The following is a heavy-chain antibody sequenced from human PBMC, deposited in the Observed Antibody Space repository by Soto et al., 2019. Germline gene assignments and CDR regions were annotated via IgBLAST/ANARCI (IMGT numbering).Heavy chain of an antibody. J-gene: IGHJ6*02. CDR2: IYYSGST. V-gene: IGHV4-30-4*01. CDR1: GGSIDSDDYY. Sequence: SETLSLTCTVSGGSIDSDDYYWTWIRQPPGKGLEWIGYIYYSGSTYYNPSLKSRVTISVDTSKNQFSLKLSSVTAADTAVYYCARGLGGDSSGYFSFYYYYGMDVWGQGTTVTVSS. CDR3: ARGLGGDSSGYFSFYYYYGMDV. D-gene: IGHD3-22*01.